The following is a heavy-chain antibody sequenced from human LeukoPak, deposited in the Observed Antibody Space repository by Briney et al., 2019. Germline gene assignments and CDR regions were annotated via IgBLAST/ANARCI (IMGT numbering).Heavy chain of an antibody. CDR2: ISGSGDNT. Sequence: GGSLRLSCSGSGFAFSGFAMGWVRQAPGKGLEWVSSISGSGDNTYYADSVDGRFIVSRDNTKNTLYLQMNSLRAEDTALYYCARGRGGDYVPSRFDYWGQGTTVTVSS. V-gene: IGHV3-23*01. CDR3: ARGRGGDYVPSRFDY. D-gene: IGHD4-17*01. CDR1: GFAFSGFA. J-gene: IGHJ4*03.